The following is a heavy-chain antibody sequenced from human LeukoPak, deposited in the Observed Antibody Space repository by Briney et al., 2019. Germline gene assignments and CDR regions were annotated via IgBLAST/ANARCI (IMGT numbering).Heavy chain of an antibody. Sequence: GGSLRLSCAASGFTFSSYAMSWVRQAPGKGLEWVSAISGSGGSTYYADSVKGRFTISRDNSKNTLYLQMNSLRAEDTAVYYCAKLGGGYCSGGSCYHGYFQHWGQGTLVTVSS. D-gene: IGHD2-15*01. CDR3: AKLGGGYCSGGSCYHGYFQH. CDR1: GFTFSSYA. CDR2: ISGSGGST. J-gene: IGHJ1*01. V-gene: IGHV3-23*01.